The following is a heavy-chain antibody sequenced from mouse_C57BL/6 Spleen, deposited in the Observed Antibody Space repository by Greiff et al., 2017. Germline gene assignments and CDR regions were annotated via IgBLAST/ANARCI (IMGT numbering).Heavy chain of an antibody. CDR3: SRKNPHYYAMDY. J-gene: IGHJ4*01. CDR2: INPNNGGT. V-gene: IGHV1-26*01. Sequence: EVQLQQSGPELVKPGASVKISCKASGYTFTDYYMNWVKQSHGKSLEWIGDINPNNGGTSYNQKFKGKATLTVAKSSTTAYMELRSLTSEDTAVYYYSRKNPHYYAMDYWGQGTSVTVSS. CDR1: GYTFTDYY.